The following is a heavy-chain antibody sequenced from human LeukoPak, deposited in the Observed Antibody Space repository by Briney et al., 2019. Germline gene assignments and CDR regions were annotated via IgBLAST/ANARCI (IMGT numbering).Heavy chain of an antibody. Sequence: GGSLRLSCAASGFTFSDAWMSWVRQAPGNGLEWVGRIQRKTDGGTTDYGACVKGRFSISRDDSKDTLYLQMNSLKPEDTAVYYCTTVSSYIRGLAGFDSWGQGTLVTVSS. CDR1: GFTFSDAW. D-gene: IGHD6-19*01. V-gene: IGHV3-15*01. CDR2: IQRKTDGGTT. J-gene: IGHJ4*02. CDR3: TTVSSYIRGLAGFDS.